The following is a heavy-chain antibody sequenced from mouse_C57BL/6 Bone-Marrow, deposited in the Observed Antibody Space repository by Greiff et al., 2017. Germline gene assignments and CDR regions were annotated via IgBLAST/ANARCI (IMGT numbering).Heavy chain of an antibody. CDR3: TTITTVVDTDY. D-gene: IGHD1-1*01. V-gene: IGHV14-4*01. CDR2: IDPENGDT. CDR1: GFNIKDDY. Sequence: VQLKQSGAELVRPGASVKLSCTASGFNIKDDYMHWVKQRPEQGLEWIGWIDPENGDTEYASKFQGKATITADTSSNTAYLQLSSLTSEDTAVYYCTTITTVVDTDYWGQGPTLTVSS. J-gene: IGHJ2*01.